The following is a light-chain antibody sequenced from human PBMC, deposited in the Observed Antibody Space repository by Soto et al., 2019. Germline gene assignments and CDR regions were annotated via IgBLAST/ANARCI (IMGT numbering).Light chain of an antibody. CDR3: QQRSNWPPKYT. CDR2: DAS. CDR1: QSVSSY. Sequence: EIVLTQSPATLSLSPGERATLSCRASQSVSSYLAWYQQKPGQAPRLLIYDASNRATGIPARFSGSGSGTDFTLTIRCLEPEDFALYYCQQRSNWPPKYTFGQGTKLEIK. J-gene: IGKJ2*01. V-gene: IGKV3-11*01.